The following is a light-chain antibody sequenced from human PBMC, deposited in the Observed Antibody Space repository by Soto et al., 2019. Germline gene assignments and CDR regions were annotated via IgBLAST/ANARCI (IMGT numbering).Light chain of an antibody. J-gene: IGKJ5*01. CDR1: QTISSP. CDR2: ATS. V-gene: IGKV1-39*01. Sequence: DIQMTQSPSSLSSSFGDRVTITCRASQTISSPLSWYQQKPGKVPELLIYATSRLQSGVQSRFSGSRSGTDFTLTISSVQPEDFATYYCKHNYGTPACGQGTRLEIK. CDR3: KHNYGTPA.